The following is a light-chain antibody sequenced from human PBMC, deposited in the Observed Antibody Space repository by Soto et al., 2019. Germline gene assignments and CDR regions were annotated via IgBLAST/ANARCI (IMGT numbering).Light chain of an antibody. J-gene: IGKJ1*01. CDR3: HQRQSWPRT. CDR1: QAVNTR. V-gene: IGKV3-11*01. Sequence: DIVLAQSPGTLSVLPGDRVTLCCRASQAVNTRLAWYQHKPGQAPRLLIYLTSNRAAGIPARFSGSGSETDFTLTISDVEPEDFAVYYCHQRQSWPRTFGQGTKVDIK. CDR2: LTS.